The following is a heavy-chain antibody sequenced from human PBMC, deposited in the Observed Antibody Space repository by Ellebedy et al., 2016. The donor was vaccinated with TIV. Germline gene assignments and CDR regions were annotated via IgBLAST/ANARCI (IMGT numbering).Heavy chain of an antibody. Sequence: GESLKISXQGSGYSFTTYWIAWVRQMPGKGLEWMGIIYPGDSDTKYNPSFQGQVTISADKSITTAYLQWSSLKASDTAMYYCARGYHCGRDCYNYYYYGMDVWGQGTTVTVSS. V-gene: IGHV5-51*01. D-gene: IGHD2-21*02. J-gene: IGHJ6*02. CDR1: GYSFTTYW. CDR2: IYPGDSDT. CDR3: ARGYHCGRDCYNYYYYGMDV.